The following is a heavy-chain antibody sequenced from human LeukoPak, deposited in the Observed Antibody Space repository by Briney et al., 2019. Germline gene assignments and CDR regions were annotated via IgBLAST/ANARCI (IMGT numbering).Heavy chain of an antibody. Sequence: GASVKVSCKASGYTFTGYYMHWVRQAPGQGLEWMGGIIPIFGTANYAQKFQGRVTITADESTSTAYMELSSLRSEDTAVYYCARMSYCGGDCPVDAFDIWGQGTMVTVSS. CDR1: GYTFTGYY. V-gene: IGHV1-69*13. CDR3: ARMSYCGGDCPVDAFDI. J-gene: IGHJ3*02. CDR2: IIPIFGTA. D-gene: IGHD2-21*01.